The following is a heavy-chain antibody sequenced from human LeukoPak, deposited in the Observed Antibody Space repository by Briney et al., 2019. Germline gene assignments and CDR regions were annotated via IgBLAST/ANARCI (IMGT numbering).Heavy chain of an antibody. J-gene: IGHJ4*02. CDR3: ARDRDALWFGELSPPDY. V-gene: IGHV3-30-3*01. D-gene: IGHD3-10*01. CDR1: GFTFSSYA. Sequence: GGSLRLSCAASGFTFSSYAMHWVRQAPGKGLEWVAVISYDGSNKYYADSVKGRFTISRDNSKNTLYLQMNSLRAEDTAVYYCARDRDALWFGELSPPDYWGQGTLVTVSS. CDR2: ISYDGSNK.